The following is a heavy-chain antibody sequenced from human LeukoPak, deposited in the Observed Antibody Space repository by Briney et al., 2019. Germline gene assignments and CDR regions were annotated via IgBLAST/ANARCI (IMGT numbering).Heavy chain of an antibody. Sequence: PGGSLRLSCAASGFTFSSYGMHWVRQAPGKGLEWVAVISYDGSNKYYADSVKGRFTISRDNSKNTLYLQMNSLRAEDTAVYYCARGGVATVHFYFDYWGQGALVTVSS. V-gene: IGHV3-30*03. CDR1: GFTFSSYG. D-gene: IGHD5-12*01. CDR2: ISYDGSNK. CDR3: ARGGVATVHFYFDY. J-gene: IGHJ4*02.